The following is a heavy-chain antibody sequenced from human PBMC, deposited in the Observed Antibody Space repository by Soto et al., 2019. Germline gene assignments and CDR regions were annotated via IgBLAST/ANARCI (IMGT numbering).Heavy chain of an antibody. CDR2: MRPDESEK. D-gene: IGHD3-10*01. Sequence: CTLSGFTFSRDWMAWVRQAPGKGLEWVANMRPDESEKYYVDSVRGRFTISRDGAENSLHLQMDSLRAEDTALYYCARYGFANGLDLWGQGTTVTVSS. CDR1: GFTFSRDW. CDR3: ARYGFANGLDL. J-gene: IGHJ6*02. V-gene: IGHV3-7*03.